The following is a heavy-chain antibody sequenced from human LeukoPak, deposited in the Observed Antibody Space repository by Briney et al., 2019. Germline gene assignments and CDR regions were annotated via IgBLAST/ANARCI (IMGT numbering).Heavy chain of an antibody. CDR2: IIPIFGTA. CDR1: GGTFSSYA. CDR3: ARGYYYDSSGGVLVY. D-gene: IGHD3-22*01. Sequence: GASVKVSCKASGGTFSSYAISWVRQAPGQGLEWMGGIIPIFGTANYAQKFQGRVTITADESTSTAYMELSRLRSDDTAVYYCARGYYYDSSGGVLVYWGQGTLVTVSS. V-gene: IGHV1-69*13. J-gene: IGHJ4*02.